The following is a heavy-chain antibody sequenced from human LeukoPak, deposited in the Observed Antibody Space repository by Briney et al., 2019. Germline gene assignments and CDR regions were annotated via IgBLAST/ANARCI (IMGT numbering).Heavy chain of an antibody. CDR1: GDSISTYY. V-gene: IGHV4-59*01. CDR3: ARGQYSSSPYYYGMDV. CDR2: MYYSGST. Sequence: SETLSLTCSVSGDSISTYYWTWIRQPPGKGLEWIRYMYYSGSTNYNPSLKSRLTISVDTSKNQFSLKLSSVTAADTAVYYCARGQYSSSPYYYGMDVWGQGTTVTVSS. D-gene: IGHD6-13*01. J-gene: IGHJ6*02.